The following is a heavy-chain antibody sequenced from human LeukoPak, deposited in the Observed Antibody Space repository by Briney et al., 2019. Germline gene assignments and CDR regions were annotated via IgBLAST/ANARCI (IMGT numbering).Heavy chain of an antibody. J-gene: IGHJ5*02. CDR1: GGSIRNYY. Sequence: SETLSLTCTVSGGSIRNYYWSWIRQSPGKGLEWTGRIYTSGSTNYNPSLKSRVTMSVDTSKNQFSLKLSSVTAADTAVYYCARDSYCSSTSCPRGWFDPWGQGTLVTVSS. CDR2: IYTSGST. V-gene: IGHV4-4*07. D-gene: IGHD2-2*01. CDR3: ARDSYCSSTSCPRGWFDP.